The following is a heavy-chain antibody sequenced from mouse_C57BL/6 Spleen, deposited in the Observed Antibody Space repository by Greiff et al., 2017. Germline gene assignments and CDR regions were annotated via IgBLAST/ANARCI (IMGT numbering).Heavy chain of an antibody. D-gene: IGHD2-4*01. CDR2: ISYDGSN. CDR1: GYSITSGYY. CDR3: ARGGDYDPYYFDY. Sequence: ESGPGLVKPSQSLSLTCSVTGYSITSGYYWNWLRQFPGNKLEWMGYISYDGSNQYNPSLKNRISITRDTSKNQFFLELNSVTTEDTATNYCARGGDYDPYYFDYWGQGTTLTVSA. V-gene: IGHV3-6*01. J-gene: IGHJ2*01.